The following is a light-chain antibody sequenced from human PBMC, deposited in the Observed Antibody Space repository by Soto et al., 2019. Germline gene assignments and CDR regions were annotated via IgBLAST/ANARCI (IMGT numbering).Light chain of an antibody. CDR2: DVT. J-gene: IGLJ1*01. CDR1: SRDIGGYND. Sequence: QSARTQPASVSGSPGPAVTISFTGSSRDIGGYNDVSWFQQHPGKVPKLMIYDVTNRTSGLSNRFSGSKSGSTASLTISGVQAEDEADYYCSSYTSSNTLVFGPGTKVTVL. CDR3: SSYTSSNTLV. V-gene: IGLV2-14*01.